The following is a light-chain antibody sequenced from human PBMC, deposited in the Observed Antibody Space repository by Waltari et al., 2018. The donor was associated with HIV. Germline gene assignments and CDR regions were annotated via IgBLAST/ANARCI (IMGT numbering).Light chain of an antibody. CDR1: SSKIGKNY. CDR3: GTWDSSLSAGV. Sequence: QSVLTQPPSVSAAPGQKATISCSGSSSKIGKNYISWYQQLPGTAPKLLVYDNNKRPSGIPDRFSGSKSGTSATLGITGLQTGDEADYYCGTWDSSLSAGVFGGGTKLTVL. J-gene: IGLJ2*01. V-gene: IGLV1-51*01. CDR2: DNN.